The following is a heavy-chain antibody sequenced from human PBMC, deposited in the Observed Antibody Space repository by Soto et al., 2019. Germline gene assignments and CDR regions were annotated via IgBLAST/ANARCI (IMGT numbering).Heavy chain of an antibody. CDR1: GFTFSSYG. Sequence: LRLSCAASGFTFSSYGMHWVRQAPGKGLEWVAVISYDGSNKYYADSVKGRFTISRDNSKNTLYLQMNSLRAEDTAVYYCAKDRAGYCSGGSCSIIDYWGQGTLVTVSS. CDR3: AKDRAGYCSGGSCSIIDY. CDR2: ISYDGSNK. J-gene: IGHJ4*02. V-gene: IGHV3-30*18. D-gene: IGHD2-15*01.